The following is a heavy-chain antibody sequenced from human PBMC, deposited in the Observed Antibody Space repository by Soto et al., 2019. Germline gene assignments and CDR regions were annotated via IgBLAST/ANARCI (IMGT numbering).Heavy chain of an antibody. CDR2: ISGSGGST. V-gene: IGHV3-23*01. CDR3: EKDYRVSWLPTRVYGMDV. J-gene: IGHJ6*02. Sequence: PGGSLRLSCAASGFTFSSYAMSWVRQAPGKGLEWVSAISGSGGSTYYADSVKGRFTISRDNSKNTLYLQMNSLRAEDTAVYYCEKDYRVSWLPTRVYGMDVWGQGTTVTVSS. D-gene: IGHD3-16*02. CDR1: GFTFSSYA.